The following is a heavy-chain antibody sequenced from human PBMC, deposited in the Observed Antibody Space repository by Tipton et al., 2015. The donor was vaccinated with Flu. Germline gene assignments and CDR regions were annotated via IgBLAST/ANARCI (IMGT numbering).Heavy chain of an antibody. CDR2: INHSGSS. CDR1: GGSFSGYY. D-gene: IGHD1-1*01. CDR3: ARGSDNANVYLDY. J-gene: IGHJ4*02. Sequence: TLSLTCAVYGGSFSGYYWSWIRQPPGKGLEWIGEINHSGSSNYNPSLKSRVTISVDTSKNQFSLKLSSVTAADTAVYYCARGSDNANVYLDYWGRGTLVTVSS. V-gene: IGHV4-34*01.